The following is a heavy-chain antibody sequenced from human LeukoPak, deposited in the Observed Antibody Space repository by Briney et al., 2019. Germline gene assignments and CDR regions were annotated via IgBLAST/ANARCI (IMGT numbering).Heavy chain of an antibody. D-gene: IGHD5-24*01. CDR1: GFTFSRHA. CDR2: TGLNSVNT. V-gene: IGHV3-23*01. CDR3: AKGDDIGKHPTRASYFDN. J-gene: IGHJ4*02. Sequence: PGGSLRLSCAASGFTFSRHAMSWVRQAPGKGLEWVSTTGLNSVNTLCAESVQGRFTISRDNSKNTLDLQMDNLRVDDTAVYYCAKGDDIGKHPTRASYFDNWGQGTLVTVSS.